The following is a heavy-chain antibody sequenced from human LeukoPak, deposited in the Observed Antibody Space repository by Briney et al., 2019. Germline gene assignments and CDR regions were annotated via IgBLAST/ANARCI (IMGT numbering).Heavy chain of an antibody. CDR1: GFTFNTNA. Sequence: GGSLRLSCAASGFTFNTNAMSWVRQAPGKALEWVSTIGGGGENTYYADSVKGRFIISRDNSKNTFYLQMNSLRAEDTAVYYCAKVLSGSQDYWGQGTLVTVFS. V-gene: IGHV3-23*01. D-gene: IGHD1-26*01. J-gene: IGHJ4*02. CDR3: AKVLSGSQDY. CDR2: IGGGGENT.